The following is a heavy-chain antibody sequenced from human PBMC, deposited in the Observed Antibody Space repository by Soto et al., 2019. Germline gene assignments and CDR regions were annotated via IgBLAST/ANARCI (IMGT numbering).Heavy chain of an antibody. CDR3: ARHVDDFWSGYYVRNWFDP. CDR2: IYYSAST. V-gene: IGHV4-39*01. J-gene: IGHJ5*02. CDR1: VGSISSSSYY. D-gene: IGHD3-3*01. Sequence: SETLSLTCTVSVGSISSSSYYWGWIRQPPGKGLEGIGSIYYSASTYYNPSLKSRVTISVDTSKNQFTLKLSPVPAADTAVYYCARHVDDFWSGYYVRNWFDPWGQGTLVTVSS.